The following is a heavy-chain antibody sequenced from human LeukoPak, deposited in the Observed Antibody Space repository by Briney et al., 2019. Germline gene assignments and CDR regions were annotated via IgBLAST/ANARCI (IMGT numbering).Heavy chain of an antibody. Sequence: GRSLRLSCAASGFTFSSYAMHWVRQAPGKGLEWVAVISYDGSNKYYADSVKGRFTITRDNSKNTLYPQMNSLRAEDTAVYYCARAKGQQLEEGSFDYWGQGTLVTVSS. D-gene: IGHD6-13*01. CDR3: ARAKGQQLEEGSFDY. CDR2: ISYDGSNK. J-gene: IGHJ4*02. CDR1: GFTFSSYA. V-gene: IGHV3-30*01.